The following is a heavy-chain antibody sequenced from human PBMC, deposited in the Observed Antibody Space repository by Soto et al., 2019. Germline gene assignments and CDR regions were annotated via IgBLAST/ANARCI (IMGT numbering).Heavy chain of an antibody. D-gene: IGHD2-15*01. J-gene: IGHJ3*02. CDR2: ISWNSGST. Sequence: PGGSLRLSCAASGFTFDDYAMHWVRQAPGKGLEWVSGISWNSGSTGYADSVKGRFTISRDNAKNSLYLQMNSLRAEDTAFYYCAKDLFRQGYCTGDSCYSYTLDIWGQGTMVTVSS. CDR1: GFTFDDYA. V-gene: IGHV3-9*01. CDR3: AKDLFRQGYCTGDSCYSYTLDI.